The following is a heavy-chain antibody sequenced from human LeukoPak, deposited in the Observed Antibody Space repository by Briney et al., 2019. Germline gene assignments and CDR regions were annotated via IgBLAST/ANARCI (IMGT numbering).Heavy chain of an antibody. D-gene: IGHD6-13*01. J-gene: IGHJ4*02. CDR1: GFTASSNF. Sequence: PGGFLRLSRAASGFTASSNFMNRFRQAPGQGLECVSVIRTGGSTYYADSVRGRFTISRDNSKNTLYLQIHSLRAEDTAVYYCARSPAAGSAAAFDYWGQGTLVTVSS. CDR3: ARSPAAGSAAAFDY. CDR2: IRTGGST. V-gene: IGHV3-53*01.